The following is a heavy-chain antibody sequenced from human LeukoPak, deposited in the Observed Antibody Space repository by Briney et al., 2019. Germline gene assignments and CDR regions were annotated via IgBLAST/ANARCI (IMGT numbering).Heavy chain of an antibody. CDR1: GFSLSTSGVG. CDR3: GRFSFDS. J-gene: IGHJ4*02. V-gene: IGHV2-5*02. Sequence: SGPTLVKPTQTLTLTCTFSGFSLSTSGVGVGWIRHPPGKGLEWLALICWDDAKRYSPSLTSRLTITKDTSKNQVGLKMSIMLPVNAAAYYCGRFSFDSRGQGSMVTVSS. CDR2: ICWDDAK.